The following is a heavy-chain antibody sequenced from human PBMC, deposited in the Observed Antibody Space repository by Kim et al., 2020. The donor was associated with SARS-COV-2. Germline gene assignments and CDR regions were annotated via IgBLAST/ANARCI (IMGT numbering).Heavy chain of an antibody. D-gene: IGHD3-9*01. Sequence: SETLSLTCAVYGGSFSGYYWSWIRQPPGKGLEWIGEINHSGSTNYNPSLKSRVTISVDTSKNQFSLKLSSVTAADTAVYYCARVQRYFDWFPVTTFDYWGQGTLVTVSS. V-gene: IGHV4-34*01. CDR2: INHSGST. CDR3: ARVQRYFDWFPVTTFDY. CDR1: GGSFSGYY. J-gene: IGHJ4*02.